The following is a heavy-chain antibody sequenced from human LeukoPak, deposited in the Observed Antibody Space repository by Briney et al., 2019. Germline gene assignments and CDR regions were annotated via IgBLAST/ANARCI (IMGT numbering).Heavy chain of an antibody. CDR2: FDPEDGET. V-gene: IGHV1-24*01. D-gene: IGHD1-26*01. CDR1: GYTLTELS. J-gene: IGHJ4*02. Sequence: ASVKVTCKVSGYTLTELSMHWVRQAPGKGLEWMGGFDPEDGETIYAQKFQGRVTMTEDTSTDTAYMELSSLRSEDTAVYYCATDSGVGAVVRGGSFDYWGQGTLVTVSS. CDR3: ATDSGVGAVVRGGSFDY.